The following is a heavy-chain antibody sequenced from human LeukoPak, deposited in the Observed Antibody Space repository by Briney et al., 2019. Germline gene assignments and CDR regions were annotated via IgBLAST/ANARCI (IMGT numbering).Heavy chain of an antibody. CDR2: ISGSGGNT. CDR3: AKDRDYDSSGYPELLGY. V-gene: IGHV3-23*01. CDR1: GFTFSNYA. Sequence: GGSLRLSCAASGFTFSNYAMSWVRQAPGKGLEWVSGISGSGGNTYYADSVKGRFTISRDNSKNTLYLQMNSLRAEDTAVYYCAKDRDYDSSGYPELLGYWGQGTLVTASS. D-gene: IGHD3-22*01. J-gene: IGHJ4*02.